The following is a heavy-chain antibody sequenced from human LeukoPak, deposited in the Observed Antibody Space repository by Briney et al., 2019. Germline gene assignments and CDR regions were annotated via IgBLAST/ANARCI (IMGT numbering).Heavy chain of an antibody. J-gene: IGHJ4*02. D-gene: IGHD2-2*01. V-gene: IGHV4-34*01. Sequence: SETLSLTCAVYGGSFSGYYWSWIRQPPGKGLEWIGEINHSGSTNYNPSLKSRVTISVDTSKNQFSLKLSSVTAADTAVYYCARGYCSSTSCYGDYYFDYWGQGTLVTVSS. CDR3: ARGYCSSTSCYGDYYFDY. CDR1: GGSFSGYY. CDR2: INHSGST.